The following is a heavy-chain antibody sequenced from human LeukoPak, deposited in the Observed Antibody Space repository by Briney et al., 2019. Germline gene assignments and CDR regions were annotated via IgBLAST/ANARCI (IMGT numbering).Heavy chain of an antibody. Sequence: PSETLSLTCTVSGGSLSSHYWSWIRQPPAKGLEWIGYIYYSESTNYNPPLKSRVTISVDTSRTQFSLKLSSVTAADSAVYYCARRTGYLNYYYYYYMDVWGNGTTVTVYS. J-gene: IGHJ6*03. D-gene: IGHD3/OR15-3a*01. CDR3: ARRTGYLNYYYYYYMDV. CDR2: IYYSEST. V-gene: IGHV4-59*11. CDR1: GGSLSSHY.